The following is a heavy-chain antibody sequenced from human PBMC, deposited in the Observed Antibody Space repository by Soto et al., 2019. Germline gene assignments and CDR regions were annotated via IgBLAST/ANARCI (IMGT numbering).Heavy chain of an antibody. CDR3: SKYSGYNYLGRAFDI. CDR1: GVTFIIYA. D-gene: IGHD5-12*01. CDR2: ISGSGGST. Sequence: PSGSMKLSSAASGVTFIIYAMSWFRQAPGKGLEWVSAISGSGGSTYYADSVKGRFTISGDNSKNALYLQMNSLRAEDTAVYFCSKYSGYNYLGRAFDIWGQGTIVTVSS. J-gene: IGHJ3*02. V-gene: IGHV3-23*01.